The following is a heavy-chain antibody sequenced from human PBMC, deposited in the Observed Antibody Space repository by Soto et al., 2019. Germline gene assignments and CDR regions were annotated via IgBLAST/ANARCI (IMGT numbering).Heavy chain of an antibody. V-gene: IGHV4-30-4*01. CDR2: IYYSGST. J-gene: IGHJ4*02. Sequence: PSETLSLTCPVSGCSISSGDYYWSWIRQPPGKGLEWIGYIYYSGSTYYNPSLKSRVTISVDTSKNQFSLKLSSVTAADTAVYYCARGAADFWSGYCLDYWGQGTLVTSPQ. D-gene: IGHD3-3*01. CDR1: GCSISSGDYY. CDR3: ARGAADFWSGYCLDY.